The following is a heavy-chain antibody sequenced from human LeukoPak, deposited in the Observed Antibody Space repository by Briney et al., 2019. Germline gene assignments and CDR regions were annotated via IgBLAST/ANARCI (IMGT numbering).Heavy chain of an antibody. V-gene: IGHV3-23*01. J-gene: IGHJ4*02. CDR1: GFTFSTFA. D-gene: IGHD6-6*01. CDR2: ISNSGDRT. Sequence: PGGSLRLSCAVSGFTFSTFAMGWGRQAPGKGLEWVSGISNSGDRTYYADSVKGRSTISRDNSKNTLYLQMNSLRVEDTAVYYCAEVSSKGVVSSSFDSWGQGNLVTVSP. CDR3: AEVSSKGVVSSSFDS.